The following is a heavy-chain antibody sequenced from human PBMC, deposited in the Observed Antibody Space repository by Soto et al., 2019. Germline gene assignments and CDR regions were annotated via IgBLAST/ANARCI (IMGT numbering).Heavy chain of an antibody. CDR2: ISYDGSNK. Sequence: GGSLRLSCAASGFTFSSYGMHWVRQATGKGLEWVAVISYDGSNKYYADSVKGRFTISRDNSKNTLYLQMNSLRAEDKAMYYCARDPNYYDSSGYPPDYWGQGTLVTVSS. CDR1: GFTFSSYG. CDR3: ARDPNYYDSSGYPPDY. V-gene: IGHV3-30*19. J-gene: IGHJ4*02. D-gene: IGHD3-22*01.